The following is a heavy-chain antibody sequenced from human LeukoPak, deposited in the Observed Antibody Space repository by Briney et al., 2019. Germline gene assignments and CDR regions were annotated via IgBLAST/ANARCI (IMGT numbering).Heavy chain of an antibody. J-gene: IGHJ4*02. CDR1: GGSFSGYY. D-gene: IGHD1-26*01. CDR3: ARGTVGATHLDY. CDR2: INHSGST. Sequence: SVTRSLTCAVYGGSFSGYYWSWIRQPPGKGREWIGEINHSGSTNYNPSLKSRVTISVDTSKNQFSLKLSSVTAADTAVYYCARGTVGATHLDYWGQGTLVTVSS. V-gene: IGHV4-34*01.